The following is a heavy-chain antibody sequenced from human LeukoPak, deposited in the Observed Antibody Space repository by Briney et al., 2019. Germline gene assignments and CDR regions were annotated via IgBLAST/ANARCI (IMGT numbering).Heavy chain of an antibody. CDR2: INPSGGST. D-gene: IGHD3-16*01. Sequence: PGASVKVSCKASGYTFTSYYMHWVRQAPGQGLEWMGIINPSGGSTSYAQKFQGRVTMTRDTSTSTVYMELSSLRSEDTAVYYCARDPGTYDYVWGSPSGRPVGDYWGQGTLVTVSS. V-gene: IGHV1-46*01. J-gene: IGHJ4*02. CDR1: GYTFTSYY. CDR3: ARDPGTYDYVWGSPSGRPVGDY.